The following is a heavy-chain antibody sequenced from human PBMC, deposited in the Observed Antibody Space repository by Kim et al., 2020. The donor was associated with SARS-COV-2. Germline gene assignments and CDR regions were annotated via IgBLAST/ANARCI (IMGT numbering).Heavy chain of an antibody. CDR1: GFTFSSYS. V-gene: IGHV3-21*01. D-gene: IGHD3-22*01. Sequence: GGSLRLSCAASGFTFSSYSMNWVRQAPGKGLEWVSSISSRSSYIYYADSVKGRFTISRDNAKNSLYLQMNSLRAEDTAVYYCARGITMIVPLIYFDYWGQGTLVTVSS. J-gene: IGHJ4*02. CDR2: ISSRSSYI. CDR3: ARGITMIVPLIYFDY.